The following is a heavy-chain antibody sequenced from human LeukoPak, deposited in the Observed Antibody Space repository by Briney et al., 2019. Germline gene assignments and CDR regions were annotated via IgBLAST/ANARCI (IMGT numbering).Heavy chain of an antibody. CDR1: GDPITGYSDY. Sequence: KPSETLSPTCTVSGDPITGYSDYKWSWIRQPPGKGLEWIGYIYYHGTINYNPSLKSRVSISVDTSKNQFSLSLSSATAADTAKYYCAREYSASDYWGQGTLVTVSS. CDR2: IYYHGTI. D-gene: IGHD6-13*01. V-gene: IGHV4-61*01. J-gene: IGHJ4*02. CDR3: AREYSASDY.